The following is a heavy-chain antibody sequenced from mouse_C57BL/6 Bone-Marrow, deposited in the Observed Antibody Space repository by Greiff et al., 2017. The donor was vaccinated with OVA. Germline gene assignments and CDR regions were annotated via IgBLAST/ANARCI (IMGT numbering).Heavy chain of an antibody. CDR3: AREGNYRDFDY. D-gene: IGHD2-1*01. V-gene: IGHV1-19*01. CDR2: INPYNGGT. Sequence: VQLQQSGPVLVKPGASVKMSCKASGYTFTDYYMNWVKQSHGKSLEWIGVINPYNGGTSYNQKFKGKATLTVDKSSSTAYMELNSLTSEDSAVYYCAREGNYRDFDYWSQGTTLTVSS. J-gene: IGHJ2*01. CDR1: GYTFTDYY.